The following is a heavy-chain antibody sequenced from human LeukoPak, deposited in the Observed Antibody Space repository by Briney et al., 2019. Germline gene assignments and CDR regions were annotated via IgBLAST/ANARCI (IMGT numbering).Heavy chain of an antibody. J-gene: IGHJ4*02. CDR2: MFYSGST. CDR3: TRHYDSGSDDGEDYFDY. CDR1: SGSLSHSTLY. V-gene: IGHV4-39*01. Sequence: LEALSLTCTVSSGSLSHSTLYWGWIRQPPGKGLEWIGSMFYSGSTYYNPSIRSRVTITVDTSKNQFSLKITSVTAADTVVYYCTRHYDSGSDDGEDYFDYWGQGTLVTVSS. D-gene: IGHD1-26*01.